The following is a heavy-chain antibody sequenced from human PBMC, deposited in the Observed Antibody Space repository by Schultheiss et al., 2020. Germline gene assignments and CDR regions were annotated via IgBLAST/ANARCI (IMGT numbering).Heavy chain of an antibody. Sequence: TLSLTCAVYGGSFSGYYWSWIRQPPGKGLEWIGEINHSGSTNYNPSLKSRVTISVDTSKNQFSLKLSSVTAADTAVYYCARGRSRRDWFDPWGQGTLVTVS. CDR3: ARGRSRRDWFDP. J-gene: IGHJ5*02. CDR1: GGSFSGYY. D-gene: IGHD3-10*01. V-gene: IGHV4-34*01. CDR2: INHSGST.